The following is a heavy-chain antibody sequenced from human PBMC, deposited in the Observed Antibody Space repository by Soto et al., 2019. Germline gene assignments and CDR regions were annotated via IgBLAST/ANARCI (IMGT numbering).Heavy chain of an antibody. CDR3: ASGWVRRFFDY. CDR2: IYYSGST. CDR1: GGSISSSSYY. V-gene: IGHV4-39*01. J-gene: IGHJ4*02. D-gene: IGHD6-19*01. Sequence: QLQLQESGPGLVKPSETQSLTCTVSGGSISSSSYYWGWIRQPPGKGLEWIGTIYYSGSTYYNPSLKRRVTISVDTSKNQFSLKLSSVTAADTAVYYCASGWVRRFFDYWGQGTLVTVSS.